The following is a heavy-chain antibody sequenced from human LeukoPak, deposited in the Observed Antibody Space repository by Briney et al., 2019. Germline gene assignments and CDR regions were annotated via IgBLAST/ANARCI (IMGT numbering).Heavy chain of an antibody. CDR1: GYTFTTFY. D-gene: IGHD3-10*01. CDR3: ARSDTIGFEY. V-gene: IGHV1-46*01. J-gene: IGHJ4*02. Sequence: ASVKVSCKASGYTFTTFYIHWVRQAPGQGLEWMGIINPTGATTRYAQRFQGRVTMTRDMSTSTVYMELNSLRSEDTAVYYCARSDTIGFEYWGQGTLVTVSS. CDR2: INPTGATT.